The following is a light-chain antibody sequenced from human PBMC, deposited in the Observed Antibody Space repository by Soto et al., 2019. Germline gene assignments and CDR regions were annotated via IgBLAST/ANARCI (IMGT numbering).Light chain of an antibody. Sequence: QSVLTQPASVSGSPGQSITISCTGTSSDVGGYNLVSWYQQHPGKAPKLMISEVSKRPSGISDRFSGSKSGSTASLTISGLQAEDEADYCCCSYAGTSTHTVCGGGTQLTVL. CDR3: CSYAGTSTHTV. J-gene: IGLJ7*01. CDR2: EVS. CDR1: SSDVGGYNL. V-gene: IGLV2-23*02.